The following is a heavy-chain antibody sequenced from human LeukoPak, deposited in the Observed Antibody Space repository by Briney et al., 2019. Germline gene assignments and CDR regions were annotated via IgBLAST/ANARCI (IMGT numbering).Heavy chain of an antibody. CDR2: ISSSGTTV. CDR3: AAKERTQSDFDY. J-gene: IGHJ4*02. Sequence: GGSLRLSCAASGFTFRDYEMNWARQAPGKGLEWVSYISSSGTTVYYPDSVKGRFSISRDNAKNSLYLQMNSLRAENTAVYFCAAKERTQSDFDYWGQGTLVTVSS. CDR1: GFTFRDYE. V-gene: IGHV3-48*03. D-gene: IGHD1-14*01.